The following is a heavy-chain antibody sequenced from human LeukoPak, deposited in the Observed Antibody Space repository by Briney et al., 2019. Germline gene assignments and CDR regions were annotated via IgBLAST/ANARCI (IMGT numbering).Heavy chain of an antibody. J-gene: IGHJ4*02. CDR2: VYYTGAS. CDR1: GDSITSGRYY. CDR3: ARGAPPQN. Sequence: PSETLSLTCPVSGDSITSGRYYWGWIRQPPGKGLEWIGSVYYTGASYYNPSLKSRVTISIDTSKNHFSLNLTSVTAADTAVYYCARGAPPQNWGQGALVTASS. V-gene: IGHV4-39*07.